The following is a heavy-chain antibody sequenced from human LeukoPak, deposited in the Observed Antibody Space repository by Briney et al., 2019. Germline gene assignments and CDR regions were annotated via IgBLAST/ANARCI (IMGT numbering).Heavy chain of an antibody. D-gene: IGHD1-1*01. CDR1: GFTFSSYE. V-gene: IGHV3-7*01. CDR2: IKQDGSEK. J-gene: IGHJ4*02. Sequence: GGSLRLSCAASGFTFSSYEMNWVRQAPGKGLEWVANIKQDGSEKYYVDSVKGRFTISRDNAKNTLYLQMNSLRDEDTAVYYCARDPKGYGYWGQGTLVTVSS. CDR3: ARDPKGYGY.